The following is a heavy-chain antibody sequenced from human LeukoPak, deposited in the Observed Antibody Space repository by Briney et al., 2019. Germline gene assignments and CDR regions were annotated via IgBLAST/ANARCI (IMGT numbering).Heavy chain of an antibody. CDR1: GYTLTELS. D-gene: IGHD4-17*01. Sequence: ASVKVSCKVSGYTLTELSMHWVRQAPGKGLEWMGGFDPEDGETIYAQKFQGRVTMTEDTSTDTAYMELSSLRSEDTAVYYCATAGMTTDAFDIWGQGTMVTVSS. V-gene: IGHV1-24*01. CDR3: ATAGMTTDAFDI. J-gene: IGHJ3*02. CDR2: FDPEDGET.